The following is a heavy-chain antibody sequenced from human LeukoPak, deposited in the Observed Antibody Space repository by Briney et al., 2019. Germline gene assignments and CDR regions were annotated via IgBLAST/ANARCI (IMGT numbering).Heavy chain of an antibody. D-gene: IGHD2-15*01. Sequence: SETLSLTCTASGFTISSYYWSWIRQPPGKGLEWIGYIYYSGSTNYNPSLKSRVTISVDTSKNQFSLKLRSVTAADTAVYYCARLVRVARGYYYYYGMDVWGQGTTVTVSS. CDR1: GFTISSYY. CDR2: IYYSGST. V-gene: IGHV4-59*08. J-gene: IGHJ6*02. CDR3: ARLVRVARGYYYYYGMDV.